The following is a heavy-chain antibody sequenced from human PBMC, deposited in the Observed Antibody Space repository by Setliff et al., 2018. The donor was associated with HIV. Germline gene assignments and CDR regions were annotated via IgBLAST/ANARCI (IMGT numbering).Heavy chain of an antibody. J-gene: IGHJ5*02. D-gene: IGHD1-26*01. CDR2: IHISGAT. CDR3: ARYSGTFTRYFDP. CDR1: GDSTTSSH. Sequence: KTSETLSLTCTISGDSTTSSHWSWIRQPPGKGLEWIGYIHISGATSYNPSLERRVTISLDMSKNQFSLKLTSVTAADAAMYYCARYSGTFTRYFDPWGPGTLVTVSS. V-gene: IGHV4-4*09.